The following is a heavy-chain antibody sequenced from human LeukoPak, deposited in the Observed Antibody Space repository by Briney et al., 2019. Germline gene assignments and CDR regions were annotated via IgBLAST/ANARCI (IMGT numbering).Heavy chain of an antibody. CDR3: ARVYSYGSGSLPWFDP. D-gene: IGHD3-10*01. Sequence: SETLSLTCTVSGGSIGDYYWSWIRQPPGKGLEWIGYIFHSGSTNYNPSLKSRVTISVDTSKNQFSLKLTSVTAADTAVYYCARVYSYGSGSLPWFDPWGQGTLVTVSS. CDR1: GGSIGDYY. V-gene: IGHV4-59*01. CDR2: IFHSGST. J-gene: IGHJ5*02.